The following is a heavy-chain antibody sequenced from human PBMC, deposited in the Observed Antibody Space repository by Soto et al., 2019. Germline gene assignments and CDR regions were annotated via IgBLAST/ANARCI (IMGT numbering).Heavy chain of an antibody. D-gene: IGHD6-13*01. CDR1: GFTFSSYS. CDR3: ARHPDRIAEIGWFDP. Sequence: EVQLVESGGGLVQPGGSLRLSCAASGFTFSSYSMNWVRQAPGKGLEWVSYISSSSSTIYYADSVKGRFTISRDNAKNSLYLQMTSLRAADTAVYYCARHPDRIAEIGWFDPWGQGTLVTVSS. CDR2: ISSSSSTI. J-gene: IGHJ5*02. V-gene: IGHV3-48*01.